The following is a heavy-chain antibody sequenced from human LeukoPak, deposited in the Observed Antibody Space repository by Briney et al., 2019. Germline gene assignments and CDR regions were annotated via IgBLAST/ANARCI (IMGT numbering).Heavy chain of an antibody. Sequence: ASVKVSCKASGYTFTRHGITWVRQAPGQGLEWMGWISCYNGDTSYAQQLQGRVTMTTDTSTTTAYMELRSLRSDDTAVYYCARDPSNXSGRNPYFDYWGQGTLVTVSS. CDR2: ISCYNGDT. D-gene: IGHD1-14*01. CDR3: ARDPSNXSGRNPYFDY. V-gene: IGHV1-18*01. J-gene: IGHJ4*02. CDR1: GYTFTRHG.